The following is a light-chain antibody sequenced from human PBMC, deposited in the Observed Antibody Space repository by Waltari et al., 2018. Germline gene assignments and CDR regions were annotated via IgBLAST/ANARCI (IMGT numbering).Light chain of an antibody. CDR3: QSADSGERVV. V-gene: IGLV3-25*03. J-gene: IGLJ3*02. Sequence: SYELTQPPSVSVSPGQTATITCSGDEFPRRYVDWYQVRPGQAPLLIIYKENKRPSGIPERFSGSTSGKTVTLTIGGVQAEDEADYHFQSADSGERVVFGGGTKLTVL. CDR1: EFPRRY. CDR2: KEN.